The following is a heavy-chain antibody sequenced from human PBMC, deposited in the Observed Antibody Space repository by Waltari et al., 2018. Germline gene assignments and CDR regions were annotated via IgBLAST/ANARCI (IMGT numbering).Heavy chain of an antibody. Sequence: LLASGGGLVQPGGSLRLSCFPSGFAFNPFAMTWVRQAPGKGLDWVATITAFGSGTHYGDSVSGRCTISRDNSQNTLYLQVKSLSADDTAVYYCAKGVGASQFFDYWGRGTLVTVSS. V-gene: IGHV3-23*01. CDR2: ITAFGSGT. CDR1: GFAFNPFA. CDR3: AKGVGASQFFDY. J-gene: IGHJ4*02. D-gene: IGHD1-26*01.